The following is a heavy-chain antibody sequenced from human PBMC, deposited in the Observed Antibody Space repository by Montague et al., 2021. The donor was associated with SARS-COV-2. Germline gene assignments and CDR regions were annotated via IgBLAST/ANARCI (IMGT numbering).Heavy chain of an antibody. J-gene: IGHJ3*02. Sequence: SLRLSCAASGFTFSSYWMHWVRQAPGKGLVWVSRISSDGSGTTYADSVKGRFTISRDNAKNTLYLQMNSLRAEDTAVYYCARDTDSGSYWDAFDIWGQGTMVNVSS. CDR2: ISSDGSGT. D-gene: IGHD1-26*01. CDR1: GFTFSSYW. V-gene: IGHV3-74*01. CDR3: ARDTDSGSYWDAFDI.